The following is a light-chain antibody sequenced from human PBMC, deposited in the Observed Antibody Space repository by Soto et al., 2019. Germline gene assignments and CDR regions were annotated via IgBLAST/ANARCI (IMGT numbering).Light chain of an antibody. J-gene: IGLJ2*01. CDR2: EVS. CDR3: SSFTTSATLL. V-gene: IGLV2-18*02. Sequence: QSALTQPPSVSGSPGQSVTISCTGTSSDVGSYNRVSWYQQPPGAAPKLMVYEVSTRPSGVPDRFSGSKSGNTASLTISGLKAEDEADYYCSSFTTSATLLFGGGTKLTVL. CDR1: SSDVGSYNR.